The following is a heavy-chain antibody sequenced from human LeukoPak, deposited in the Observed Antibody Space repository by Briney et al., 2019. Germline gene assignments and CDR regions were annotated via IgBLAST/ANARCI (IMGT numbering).Heavy chain of an antibody. J-gene: IGHJ3*02. D-gene: IGHD3-3*01. CDR1: GYTFTIYD. Sequence: ASVKVTCKSSGYTFTIYDINWVRQATGQGLEWMGWMNPNSGNTGYAQKFQGRVTMTRNTSISTAYMELSSLRSEDTAVYYCAREYDFWSEGERSDAFDIWGQGTMVTVSS. V-gene: IGHV1-8*01. CDR3: AREYDFWSEGERSDAFDI. CDR2: MNPNSGNT.